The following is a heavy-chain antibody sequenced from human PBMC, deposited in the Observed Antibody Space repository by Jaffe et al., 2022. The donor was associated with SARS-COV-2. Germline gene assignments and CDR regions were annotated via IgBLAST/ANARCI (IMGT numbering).Heavy chain of an antibody. CDR1: GFTFSSYE. J-gene: IGHJ1*01. V-gene: IGHV3-48*03. CDR3: ARAPPGGNFAGFQH. CDR2: ISSSGSTI. Sequence: EVQLVESGGGLVQPGGSLRLSCAASGFTFSSYEMNWVRQAPGKGLEWVSYISSSGSTIYYADSVKGRFTISRDNAKNSLYLQMNSLRAEDTAVYYCARAPPGGNFAGFQHWGQGTLVTVSS. D-gene: IGHD2-21*02.